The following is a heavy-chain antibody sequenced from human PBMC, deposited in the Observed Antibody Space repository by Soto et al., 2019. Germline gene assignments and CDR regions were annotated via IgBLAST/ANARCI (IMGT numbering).Heavy chain of an antibody. Sequence: SEALSLTCTVSGGSISSSSCYWGWVCQPPGKGLEWVGSIYYSGSTYYSPSLKSRVTISVDTSKNQFSLKLSSVTAADTAVYYCARRITIFGVVTPYFDYWGQGTLVTVSS. CDR3: ARRITIFGVVTPYFDY. CDR1: GGSISSSSCY. V-gene: IGHV4-39*01. CDR2: IYYSGST. D-gene: IGHD3-3*01. J-gene: IGHJ4*02.